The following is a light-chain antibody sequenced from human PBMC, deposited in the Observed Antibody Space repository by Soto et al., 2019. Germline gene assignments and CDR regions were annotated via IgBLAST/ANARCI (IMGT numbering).Light chain of an antibody. J-gene: IGKJ4*01. Sequence: DIVMTQSPDSLAVSLGERATITCKSSQSVLYNSDNKNYLALYQRKPGQPPKLLIYWASTRDSGVPDRFSGSGSGADFTLTSSSLHAEDVAVYYCQQYYTTLSFGGGTKVEIK. CDR2: WAS. CDR1: QSVLYNSDNKNY. CDR3: QQYYTTLS. V-gene: IGKV4-1*01.